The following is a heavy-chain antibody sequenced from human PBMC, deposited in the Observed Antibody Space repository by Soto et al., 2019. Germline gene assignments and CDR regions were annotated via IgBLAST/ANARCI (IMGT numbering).Heavy chain of an antibody. Sequence: QVQLVQSGAEVKKPGASVKVSCKASGYTFTIYYMHWVRQAPGQGLEWMGIIDPSGGGTSYAQKCLGSLTSTRDTSTSTVYMELSSLRSEDTAVYYCARDRVDCSGGNCWRSVEDTWGQGTLVTVSS. J-gene: IGHJ5*02. D-gene: IGHD2-15*01. CDR2: IDPSGGGT. V-gene: IGHV1-46*01. CDR1: GYTFTIYY. CDR3: ARDRVDCSGGNCWRSVEDT.